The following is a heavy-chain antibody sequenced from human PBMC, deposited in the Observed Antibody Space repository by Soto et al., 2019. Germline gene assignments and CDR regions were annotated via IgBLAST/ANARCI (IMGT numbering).Heavy chain of an antibody. Sequence: EVQLLESGGGSVQPGGSLRLSCAASGFTFSSYAISWVRQAPGKGLEWVSGISGSGGTTYYADSVKGRFTVSRDNSKNTLYLQMNSLRAEDTAVYYCAKGRGDFCSGYPNWFDPWGQGTLVTVSS. V-gene: IGHV3-23*01. J-gene: IGHJ5*02. D-gene: IGHD3-3*01. CDR2: ISGSGGTT. CDR1: GFTFSSYA. CDR3: AKGRGDFCSGYPNWFDP.